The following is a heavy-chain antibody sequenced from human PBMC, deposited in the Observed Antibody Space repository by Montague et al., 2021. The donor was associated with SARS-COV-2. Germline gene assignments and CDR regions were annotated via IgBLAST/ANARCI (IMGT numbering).Heavy chain of an antibody. J-gene: IGHJ4*02. CDR3: ARVISAVAGANFYFDY. Sequence: SETLSLTCTVAGGSISSGSYWGWIRQPPSKGLEWIGTSDDSGITXXSPXXXSRVTISLDTPKNQFSLNLDSVTASDTAMYYCARVISAVAGANFYFDYWGQGTLVTVSS. CDR2: SDDSGIT. CDR1: GGSISSGSY. V-gene: IGHV4-38-2*02. D-gene: IGHD4/OR15-4a*01.